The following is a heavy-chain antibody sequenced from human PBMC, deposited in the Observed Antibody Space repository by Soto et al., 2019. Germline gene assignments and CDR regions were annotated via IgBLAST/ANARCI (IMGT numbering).Heavy chain of an antibody. CDR1: GFTFSIYA. V-gene: IGHV3-23*01. Sequence: GGSLRLSCAASGFTFSIYAMSWVRQAPGKGLEWVSTIGGSGGDTSYADFVRGRFIISRDNSRNTLYLQMNSLRAEDTAVYYCAKDAPGSGWLSDYWGQGTLVTVSS. D-gene: IGHD3-3*01. CDR2: IGGSGGDT. J-gene: IGHJ4*02. CDR3: AKDAPGSGWLSDY.